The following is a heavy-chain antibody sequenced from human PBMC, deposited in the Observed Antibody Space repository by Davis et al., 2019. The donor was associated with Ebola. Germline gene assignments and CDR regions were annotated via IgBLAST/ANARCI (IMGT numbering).Heavy chain of an antibody. CDR2: ISWDGDNT. CDR3: AKDVYRILVYGDVKYGAADY. V-gene: IGHV3-43*01. J-gene: IGHJ4*02. CDR1: GFIFDDYA. D-gene: IGHD4-17*01. Sequence: GGSLRLSCVGSGFIFDDYAMHWVRQAPGKGLEWVSVISWDGDNTYYADSVKGRFTISRDNDENTLYLQMTSLTIEDTALYYCAKDVYRILVYGDVKYGAADYWGQGTLVTVSS.